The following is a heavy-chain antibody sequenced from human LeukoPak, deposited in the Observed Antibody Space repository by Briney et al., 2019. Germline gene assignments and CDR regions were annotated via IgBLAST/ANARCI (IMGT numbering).Heavy chain of an antibody. Sequence: GESLRLSWAASGFTFSSNSMNWVRQAPGKGLEWVSSISSSSSYIYYADSVKGRFTISRDNAKNSLYLQMNSLRAEDTAVYYCARIAAAALDAFDIWGQGTMVTVSS. CDR3: ARIAAAALDAFDI. J-gene: IGHJ3*02. CDR2: ISSSSSYI. V-gene: IGHV3-21*01. CDR1: GFTFSSNS. D-gene: IGHD6-13*01.